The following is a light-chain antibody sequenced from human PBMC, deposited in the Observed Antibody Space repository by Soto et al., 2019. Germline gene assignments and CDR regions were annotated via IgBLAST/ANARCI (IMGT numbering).Light chain of an antibody. J-gene: IGLJ2*01. CDR2: DVT. Sequence: QSVLTQPASVSGSPGQSITISCTGTSSDVGRYNYISWYQQHPGKAPKVMIYDVTNRPSGIANRFSGSKSGNTAFLTISGLQAEDEADYYCSSYTSTSTPVVFGGGTKLTVL. V-gene: IGLV2-14*01. CDR1: SSDVGRYNY. CDR3: SSYTSTSTPVV.